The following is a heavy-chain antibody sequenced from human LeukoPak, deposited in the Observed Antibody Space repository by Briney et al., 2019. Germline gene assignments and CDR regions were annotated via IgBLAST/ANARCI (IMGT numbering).Heavy chain of an antibody. D-gene: IGHD2-15*01. V-gene: IGHV3-66*02. CDR3: ARGGNSHWNFDY. J-gene: IGHJ4*02. CDR1: GFTASGTY. Sequence: PGGSLRLSCAASGFTASGTYMNWVRQAPGQGLEWVSVIYSAGDTYYADSVKGRFTISRDTSKNTLYLQMNSLRPEDTAVYYCARGGNSHWNFDYWGQGTLVTVSS. CDR2: IYSAGDT.